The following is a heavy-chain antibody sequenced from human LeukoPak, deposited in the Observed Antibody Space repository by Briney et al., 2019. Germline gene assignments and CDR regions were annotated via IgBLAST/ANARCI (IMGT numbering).Heavy chain of an antibody. CDR2: IKSKTDGGTT. Sequence: GGSLRLSCAASGFTFSNAWMSWVRQTPGKGLEWVGRIKSKTDGGTTDYAAPVKGRFTISRDDSKNTLYLQMNSLKTEDTAVYYCATADSSGWWRGYWGQGTLVTVSS. J-gene: IGHJ4*02. V-gene: IGHV3-15*01. CDR3: ATADSSGWWRGY. D-gene: IGHD6-19*01. CDR1: GFTFSNAW.